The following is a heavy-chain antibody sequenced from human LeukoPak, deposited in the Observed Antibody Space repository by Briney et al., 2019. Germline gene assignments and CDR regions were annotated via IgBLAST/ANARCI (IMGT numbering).Heavy chain of an antibody. CDR1: GGSFSGYY. J-gene: IGHJ4*02. Sequence: SETLSLTCAVYGGSFSGYYWSWIRQPPGKGLEWIGEINPSGSTNYNPSLKSRVTISVDTSKNQFSLKLSSVTAADTAVYYCATEQVSGTAWGFDYWGQGSLVTVSS. D-gene: IGHD6-19*01. CDR2: INPSGST. CDR3: ATEQVSGTAWGFDY. V-gene: IGHV4-34*01.